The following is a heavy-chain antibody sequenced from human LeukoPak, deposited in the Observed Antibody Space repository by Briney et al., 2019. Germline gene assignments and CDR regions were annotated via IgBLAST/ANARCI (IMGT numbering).Heavy chain of an antibody. CDR2: IYYSGST. J-gene: IGHJ4*02. CDR3: ARVWSGPNDY. V-gene: IGHV4-59*01. Sequence: PSETLSLTCTVSDGSISSYYWSWIRQPPGKGLEWIGYIYYSGSTNYNPSLKSRVTISVDTSKNQFSLKLSSVTAADTAVYYCARVWSGPNDYWGQGTLVTVSS. CDR1: DGSISSYY. D-gene: IGHD3-3*01.